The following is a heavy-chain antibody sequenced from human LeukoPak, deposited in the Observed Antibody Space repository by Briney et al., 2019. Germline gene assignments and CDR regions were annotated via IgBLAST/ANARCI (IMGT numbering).Heavy chain of an antibody. J-gene: IGHJ3*02. CDR3: ARDETGSQKTNAFDI. CDR2: ISHNGRT. CDR1: GDSISTSY. Sequence: TSETLSLTCTVSGDSISTSYWSWIRQPPGKGLECIGYISHNGRTNYNPSLKSRVTISIDTSKNQFSLTLRSVTDADTAVYYCARDETGSQKTNAFDIWGQGTMVTVSS. V-gene: IGHV4-59*01. D-gene: IGHD1-26*01.